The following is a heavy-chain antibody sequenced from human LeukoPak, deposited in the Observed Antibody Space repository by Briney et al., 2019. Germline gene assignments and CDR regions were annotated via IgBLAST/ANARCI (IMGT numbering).Heavy chain of an antibody. D-gene: IGHD7-27*01. V-gene: IGHV1-8*01. CDR2: MSPNSGDT. Sequence: ASVKVSCKASGYTFTAHDINWVRQATGQGLEWLGWMSPNSGDTGYAQKFQGRVTMTSDSSISTAYMELSSLRSEDTAIYYCVRTPPNWGFDYWGQGTLVTVSS. J-gene: IGHJ4*02. CDR3: VRTPPNWGFDY. CDR1: GYTFTAHD.